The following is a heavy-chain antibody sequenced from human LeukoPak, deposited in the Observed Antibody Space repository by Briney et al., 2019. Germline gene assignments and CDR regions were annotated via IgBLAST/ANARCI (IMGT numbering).Heavy chain of an antibody. CDR2: INPSGGST. D-gene: IGHD6-6*01. J-gene: IGHJ4*02. V-gene: IGHV1-46*01. CDR1: GYTFTSYY. CDR3: ARASIAARPPDY. Sequence: ASVKVSCKASGYTFTSYYMHWVRQAPGQGLEWMGIINPSGGSTSYAQKFQGRVTMTRDMSTSTVYMELSSLRSEDTAVYYCARASIAARPPDYWGQGTLVTVSS.